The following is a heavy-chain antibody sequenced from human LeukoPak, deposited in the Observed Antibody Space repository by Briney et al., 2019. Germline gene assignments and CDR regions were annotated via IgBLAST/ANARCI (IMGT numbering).Heavy chain of an antibody. D-gene: IGHD2-15*01. J-gene: IGHJ6*03. CDR1: GFTFSNYA. Sequence: GGSLRLSCAASGFTFSNYAMNWVRQAPGKGLEWVSTISGVGGSTYYAESVKGRFTMSRDNSKNTAYLQMNSLRVEDTAIYYCAKRADGCSGVSCYYYYMDVWGKGTTVTVSS. CDR3: AKRADGCSGVSCYYYYMDV. CDR2: ISGVGGST. V-gene: IGHV3-23*01.